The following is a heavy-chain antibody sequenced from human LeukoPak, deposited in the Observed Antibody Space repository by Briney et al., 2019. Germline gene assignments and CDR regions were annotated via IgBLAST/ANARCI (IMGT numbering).Heavy chain of an antibody. V-gene: IGHV5-51*01. CDR3: ARRDDSTAYNDF. CDR1: GYNFNRYW. Sequence: GESLKISCKASGYNFNRYWIGWVRHTPGNGLEWVAMISPGDSDDRYSPSFQGHVPISADRSVTTAYLHWTSLKASDTAIYYCARRDDSTAYNDFWGQGTRVTVSS. D-gene: IGHD3-16*01. CDR2: ISPGDSDD. J-gene: IGHJ4*02.